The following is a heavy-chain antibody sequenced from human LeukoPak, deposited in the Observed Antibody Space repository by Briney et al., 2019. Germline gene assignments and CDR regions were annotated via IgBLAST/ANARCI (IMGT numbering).Heavy chain of an antibody. Sequence: ASVKVSCNASGYTFTSYAMHWVRQPPGQRLEWMGWINAGNGNTKYSQEFQGRVTITRDTAATTAYMELSSLRSEDMAVYFCAGAPLYSGYDSPDYWGQGTLVTVSS. V-gene: IGHV1-3*03. CDR3: AGAPLYSGYDSPDY. CDR1: GYTFTSYA. J-gene: IGHJ4*02. CDR2: INAGNGNT. D-gene: IGHD5-12*01.